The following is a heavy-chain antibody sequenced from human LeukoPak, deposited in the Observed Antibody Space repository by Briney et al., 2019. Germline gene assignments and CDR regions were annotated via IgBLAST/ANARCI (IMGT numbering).Heavy chain of an antibody. CDR1: GGSFSGYY. J-gene: IGHJ6*03. Sequence: PSETLSLTCAVYGGSFSGYYWSWIRQPPGKGLEWIGEINHSGSTNYNPSLKSRVTISVDTSKNQFSLKPSSVTAADTAVYYCARAGTYYYDSSGYYYYYYYYYMDVWGKGTTVTVSS. CDR3: ARAGTYYYDSSGYYYYYYYYYMDV. D-gene: IGHD3-22*01. CDR2: INHSGST. V-gene: IGHV4-34*01.